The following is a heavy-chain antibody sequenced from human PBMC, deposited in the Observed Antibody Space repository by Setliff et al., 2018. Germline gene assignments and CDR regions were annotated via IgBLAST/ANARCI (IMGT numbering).Heavy chain of an antibody. CDR2: IYPGDSDT. V-gene: IGHV5-51*01. CDR1: GYSFTSYW. J-gene: IGHJ6*03. CDR3: ARQARGYYYDSSGYYRASPGYYYMDV. Sequence: GESLKISCKCSGYSFTSYWIGWVRQMPGKGLEWMGIIYPGDSDTRYSPSFQGQVTISADKSISTAYLQWSSLKASDTAMYYCARQARGYYYDSSGYYRASPGYYYMDVWGKGTTVTVSS. D-gene: IGHD3-22*01.